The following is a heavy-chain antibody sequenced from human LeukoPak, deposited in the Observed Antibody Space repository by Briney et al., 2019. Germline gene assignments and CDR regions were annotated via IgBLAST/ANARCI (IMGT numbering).Heavy chain of an antibody. CDR3: ARYYYDSSGYQTPDY. V-gene: IGHV1-18*01. D-gene: IGHD3-22*01. CDR1: GYTFTSYG. CDR2: ISAYNGNT. Sequence: ASVKVSCKASGYTFTSYGISWVRQAPGQGLEWMGWISAYNGNTNYAQKHQGRVTMTTDTSTSTAYMELRSLRSDDTAVYYCARYYYDSSGYQTPDYWGQGTLVTVSS. J-gene: IGHJ4*02.